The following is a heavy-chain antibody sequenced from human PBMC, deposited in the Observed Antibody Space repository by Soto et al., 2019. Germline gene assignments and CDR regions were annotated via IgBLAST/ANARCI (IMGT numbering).Heavy chain of an antibody. CDR3: ARSWVRGKGGRDV. CDR2: INGYTGNT. D-gene: IGHD3-16*01. V-gene: IGHV1-18*01. Sequence: QVQLVQSGAEVKKPGASVKVSCKASGYTFTSYGLSWVRQAPGQGLEWMGWINGYTGNTNYAQKFQGRVTMTTDTSTNTAYLDLWTLLSDDTAVYYCARSWVRGKGGRDVWGQGTTVTVSS. J-gene: IGHJ6*02. CDR1: GYTFTSYG.